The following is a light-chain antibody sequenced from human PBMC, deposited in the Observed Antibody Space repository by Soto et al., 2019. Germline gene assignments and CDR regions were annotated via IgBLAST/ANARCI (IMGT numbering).Light chain of an antibody. CDR2: TNG. J-gene: IGLJ3*02. CDR1: SSNIGAGYD. Sequence: QSVLTQPPSVSRAPGQRVTISCTGTSSNIGAGYDVNWYQHLPGAAPKLLIYTNGNRPSGVPDRFSGSKSGTSASLAITGLQAEDDADYYCQSYDSGLSGSVFGGGTKLTVL. CDR3: QSYDSGLSGSV. V-gene: IGLV1-40*01.